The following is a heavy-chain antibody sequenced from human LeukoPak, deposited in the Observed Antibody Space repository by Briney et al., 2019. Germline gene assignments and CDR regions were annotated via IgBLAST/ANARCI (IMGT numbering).Heavy chain of an antibody. V-gene: IGHV3-30*04. J-gene: IGHJ4*02. CDR3: AKGVDYCSGGSCPADY. CDR2: ISYDGINK. D-gene: IGHD2-15*01. CDR1: GFTFSYYP. Sequence: PGGSLRLSCAASGFTFSYYPMHWVRQAPGKGLEWVAVISYDGINKYYADSVRGRFTISRDNSKNTLYLQMNSLRAEDTAVYYCAKGVDYCSGGSCPADYWGPGTLVTVSS.